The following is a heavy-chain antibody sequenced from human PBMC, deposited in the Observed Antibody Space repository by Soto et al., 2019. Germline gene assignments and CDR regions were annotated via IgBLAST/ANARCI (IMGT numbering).Heavy chain of an antibody. CDR1: GFTFSSYS. Sequence: EVQLVESGGGLVKPGGSLRLSCAASGFTFSSYSMNWVRQAPGKGLEWVSSISSSSSYKYYADSVKGRFTISRDNAKNSLYLQMNSLRAEDTAVYYCARDIGRGGMDVWGQGTTVTVSS. D-gene: IGHD1-26*01. J-gene: IGHJ6*02. CDR2: ISSSSSYK. CDR3: ARDIGRGGMDV. V-gene: IGHV3-21*01.